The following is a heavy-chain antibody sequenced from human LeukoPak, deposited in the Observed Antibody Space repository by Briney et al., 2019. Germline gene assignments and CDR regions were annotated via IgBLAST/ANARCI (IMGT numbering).Heavy chain of an antibody. D-gene: IGHD3-10*01. CDR1: GFTFSSYS. V-gene: IGHV3-64*01. CDR2: ISSNGGST. J-gene: IGHJ6*03. Sequence: GGSLRLSCGASGFTFSSYSMHWVRQAPGKGLEYVSAISSNGGSTNYANSVKGRFSISRDNSKNTLYLQMGSLRTEDIAVYYCARGRRITMLRGVIGLKYYMDVWGKGTTVTISS. CDR3: ARGRRITMLRGVIGLKYYMDV.